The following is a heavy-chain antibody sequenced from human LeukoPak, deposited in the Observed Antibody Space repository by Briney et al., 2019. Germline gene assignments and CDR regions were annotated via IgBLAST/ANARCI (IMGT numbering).Heavy chain of an antibody. V-gene: IGHV1-18*01. CDR3: ARDQIVVVPGDSSSSDYYYYYGMDV. CDR1: GYTFTSSG. D-gene: IGHD2-2*01. Sequence: ASAKVSCKAPGYTFTSSGISWVRQAPGQRLEWMGWISAYNGNANYAQKLQGRVTMTTDTSTSTAYMELRSLRSDDTAVYYCARDQIVVVPGDSSSSDYYYYYGMDVWGQGTTVTVSS. J-gene: IGHJ6*02. CDR2: ISAYNGNA.